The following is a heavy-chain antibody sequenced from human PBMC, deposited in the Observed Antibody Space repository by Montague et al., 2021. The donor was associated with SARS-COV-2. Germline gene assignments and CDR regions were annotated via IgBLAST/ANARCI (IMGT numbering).Heavy chain of an antibody. V-gene: IGHV4-59*01. CDR3: ARHAPGYRGFYYLDF. J-gene: IGHJ6*03. Sequence: SETLSLTCTVSGGSISSYYWSWIRQPPGKGLEWIGYLYYSGSTNXNPSLKSRVTISVDTSKNQFSLRLNSVTAADTAVYYCARHAPGYRGFYYLDFWGKGTPVTVSS. CDR2: LYYSGST. D-gene: IGHD6-25*01. CDR1: GGSISSYY.